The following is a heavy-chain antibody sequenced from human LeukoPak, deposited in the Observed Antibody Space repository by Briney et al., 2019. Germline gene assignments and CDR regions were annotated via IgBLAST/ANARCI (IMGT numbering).Heavy chain of an antibody. V-gene: IGHV2-5*01. CDR3: PRRGASSSSGWCPEFFQH. CDR2: IYWNDDK. Sequence: ESGPTLVKPTQTLTLTCTFSGFSLSTSGVGVGWIRQPPGKALEWLALIYWNDDKRCSPSLKSRLTITKDTSKNQVVLTMTNMDPVDTPRYYWPRRGASSSSGWCPEFFQHWGQGTLVTVSS. J-gene: IGHJ1*01. D-gene: IGHD6-6*01. CDR1: GFSLSTSGVG.